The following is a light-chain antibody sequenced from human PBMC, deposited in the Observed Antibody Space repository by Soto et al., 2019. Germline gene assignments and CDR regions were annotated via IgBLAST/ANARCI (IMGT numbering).Light chain of an antibody. J-gene: IGKJ4*01. CDR1: QSIGRF. Sequence: DIQMTQSPSSLSASVGDRVTITCRASQSIGRFLNWYQQKPGKAPNVLINVASTLRSGVPSRFSGSGSGTDLNLTINSLQPEDFATYFCQQSFTTPLTFGGGTKVDIK. V-gene: IGKV1-39*01. CDR2: VAS. CDR3: QQSFTTPLT.